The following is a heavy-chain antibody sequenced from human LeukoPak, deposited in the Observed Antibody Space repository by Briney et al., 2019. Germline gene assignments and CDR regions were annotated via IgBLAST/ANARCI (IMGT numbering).Heavy chain of an antibody. CDR1: GFTFSSYA. CDR3: ARDLSLNYDILTAYGMDV. Sequence: GGSLRLSCAASGFTFSSYAMHWVRQAPAKGLEWVAVISHDGSNKYYADSVKGRFTISRDNSKNTLYLQMNSLRAEDTAVYYCARDLSLNYDILTAYGMDVWGQGTTVTVSS. J-gene: IGHJ6*02. V-gene: IGHV3-30-3*01. CDR2: ISHDGSNK. D-gene: IGHD3-9*01.